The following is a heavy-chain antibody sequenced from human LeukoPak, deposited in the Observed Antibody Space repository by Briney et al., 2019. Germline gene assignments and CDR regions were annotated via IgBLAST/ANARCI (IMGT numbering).Heavy chain of an antibody. CDR2: IYYSGST. CDR3: ARDDFSGFDP. Sequence: SETLSLTCTVSGGSISSYYWSWIRQPPGKGLEWIGYIYYSGSTNYNPSLKSRVTISVDTSKSQFSLKLSSVTAADTAVYYCARDDFSGFDPWGQGTLVTVSS. D-gene: IGHD3/OR15-3a*01. J-gene: IGHJ5*02. V-gene: IGHV4-59*01. CDR1: GGSISSYY.